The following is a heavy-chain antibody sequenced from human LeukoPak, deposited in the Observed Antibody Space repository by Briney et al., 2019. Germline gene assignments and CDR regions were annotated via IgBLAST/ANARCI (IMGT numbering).Heavy chain of an antibody. J-gene: IGHJ4*02. V-gene: IGHV3-23*01. D-gene: IGHD3-22*01. Sequence: GGSLRLSCAASGFTFSNYAMSWVRQAPGKGLEWVSTLGGRGVLTYYADSVRGRFTVSRDNSKNTLYLQMNSLRAEDTAVYYCARRDVSGYYALDYWGQGFLVTISS. CDR1: GFTFSNYA. CDR3: ARRDVSGYYALDY. CDR2: LGGRGVLT.